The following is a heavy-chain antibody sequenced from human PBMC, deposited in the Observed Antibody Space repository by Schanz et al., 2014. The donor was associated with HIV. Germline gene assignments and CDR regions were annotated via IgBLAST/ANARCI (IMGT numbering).Heavy chain of an antibody. CDR2: IGGTNT. V-gene: IGHV3-23*04. J-gene: IGHJ4*02. CDR3: AKRGPAAWDYFDS. Sequence: EVQLVESGGGVVRPGGSLRLSCAASGFTFKNYGMSWVRQAPGKGLEWVSTIGGTNTHYAESVEGRFTVSRDNSKDTLFLQMNSLRVDDTAVYYCAKRGPAAWDYFDSWGQGTLVTVSS. CDR1: GFTFKNYG. D-gene: IGHD6-13*01.